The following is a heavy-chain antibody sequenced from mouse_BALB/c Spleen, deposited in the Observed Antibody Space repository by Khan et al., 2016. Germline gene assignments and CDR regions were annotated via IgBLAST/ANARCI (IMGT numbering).Heavy chain of an antibody. V-gene: IGHV3-2*02. CDR3: ASSVRGALVY. Sequence: EVQLQESGPGLVKPSQSLSLTCTVTGFSITSDYAWSWIRQLPGDKQEWMGYIGDSGRTNYTPSLKSRIYNKRDTCRKQFFLQLNSVTTADPDTYYCASSVRGALVYWSQGTSVAVS. J-gene: IGHJ4*01. CDR2: IGDSGRT. CDR1: GFSITSDYA.